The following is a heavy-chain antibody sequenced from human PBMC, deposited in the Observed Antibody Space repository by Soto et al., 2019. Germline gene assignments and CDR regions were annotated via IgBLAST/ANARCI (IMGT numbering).Heavy chain of an antibody. J-gene: IGHJ4*02. CDR3: AKDRFGIVGPVDY. V-gene: IGHV3-23*01. Sequence: EVQLLESGGDLVQPGGSLRLSCAASGLIFSDYAMSWVRQAPGKGLECVACISGSGDKTFYADSVKGRLTISRDNSKNTVSLHMNSLRVDDTAVYFCAKDRFGIVGPVDYWGPGTLVTVSS. CDR1: GLIFSDYA. CDR2: ISGSGDKT. D-gene: IGHD1-26*01.